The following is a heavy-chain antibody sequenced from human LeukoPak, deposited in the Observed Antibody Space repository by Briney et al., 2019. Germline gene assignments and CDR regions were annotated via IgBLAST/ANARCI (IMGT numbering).Heavy chain of an antibody. CDR3: ARVTGSIDF. J-gene: IGHJ4*02. Sequence: ASVKVSCKASGYTFTSYDINWVRLATGQGLEWMGWINLNSGDTGYAQNFQGRLTMTRDTSINTAYMELSTLRSEDTAFYYCARVTGSIDFWGQGTLVTVSS. CDR1: GYTFTSYD. V-gene: IGHV1-8*01. CDR2: INLNSGDT. D-gene: IGHD1-26*01.